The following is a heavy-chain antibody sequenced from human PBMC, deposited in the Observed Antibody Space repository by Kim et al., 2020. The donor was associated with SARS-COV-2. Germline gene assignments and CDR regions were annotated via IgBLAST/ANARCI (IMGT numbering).Heavy chain of an antibody. J-gene: IGHJ5*02. Sequence: SEKYYVDTVKGRLIISRDNTKNSVYLVMNSLRAEDTAVYYCARGSRRFDPWGQGTLVTVSS. V-gene: IGHV3-7*03. CDR2: SEK. CDR3: ARGSRRFDP.